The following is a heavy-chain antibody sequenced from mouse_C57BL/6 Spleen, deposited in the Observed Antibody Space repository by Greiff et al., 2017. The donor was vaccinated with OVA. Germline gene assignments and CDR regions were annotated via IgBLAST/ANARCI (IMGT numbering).Heavy chain of an antibody. Sequence: DVKLVESGGGLVKPGGSLKLSCAASGFTFSSYAMSWVRQTPEKRLEWVATISDGGSYTYYPDNVKGRFTISRDNAKNNPYLQLSILKSEDTALFYCALVRYNYGGLYPIDYWGQETSVTDSS. CDR2: ISDGGSYT. D-gene: IGHD2-12*01. CDR1: GFTFSSYA. V-gene: IGHV5-4*03. J-gene: IGHJ4*01. CDR3: ALVRYNYGGLYPIDY.